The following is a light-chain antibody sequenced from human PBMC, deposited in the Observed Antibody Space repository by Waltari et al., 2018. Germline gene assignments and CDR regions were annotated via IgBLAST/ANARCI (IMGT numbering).Light chain of an antibody. J-gene: IGKJ3*01. CDR2: DAS. CDR1: QGIRSA. Sequence: AIQLTQSPSSLSASLGDRVTIPCRASQGIRSALAWYQQRPGKPPQFLIYDASTLHSGVPSRFSGSGSGTDFSLTINSLQPEDFATYYCQQYINYPFTFGPGTKVDFK. CDR3: QQYINYPFT. V-gene: IGKV1D-13*01.